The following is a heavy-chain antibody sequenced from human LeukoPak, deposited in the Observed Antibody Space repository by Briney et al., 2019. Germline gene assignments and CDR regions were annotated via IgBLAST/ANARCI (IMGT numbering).Heavy chain of an antibody. CDR3: VRDGGVSGYDLLDY. D-gene: IGHD5-12*01. V-gene: IGHV3-7*01. CDR2: INQDGSKE. Sequence: GGSLRLSCTASGFSLSNYWMTWVRQAPGKGLEWVAQINQDGSKEYYIDSVKARFSISRDNARNSLSLQMNSLRAEDTAVYYCVRDGGVSGYDLLDYWGQGTLVTVSS. J-gene: IGHJ4*02. CDR1: GFSLSNYW.